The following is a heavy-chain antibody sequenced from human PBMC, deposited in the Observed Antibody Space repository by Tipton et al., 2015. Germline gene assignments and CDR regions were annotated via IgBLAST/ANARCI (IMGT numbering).Heavy chain of an antibody. J-gene: IGHJ6*02. CDR3: ARGFRYFGEINYYLYGLDV. CDR1: GGSISSGNW. Sequence: TLSLTCAVSGGSISSGNWWSWVRQPPGKGLEWIGEIYHSGSINYNPSLKSRVTISVDRSKNQLSLTLSSVTAADTAVYYCARGFRYFGEINYYLYGLDVWGQGTTATVSS. CDR2: IYHSGSI. V-gene: IGHV4-4*02. D-gene: IGHD3-10*01.